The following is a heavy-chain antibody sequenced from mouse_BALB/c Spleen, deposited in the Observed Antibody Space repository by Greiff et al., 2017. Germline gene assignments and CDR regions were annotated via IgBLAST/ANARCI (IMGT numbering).Heavy chain of an antibody. J-gene: IGHJ4*01. CDR1: GFAFSSYD. V-gene: IGHV5-12-1*01. D-gene: IGHD1-2*01. CDR2: ISSGGGST. CDR3: ARDEGYYGYDYYAMDY. Sequence: EVQLVESGGGLVKPGGSLKLSCAASGFAFSSYDMSWVRQTPEKRLEWVAYISSGGGSTYYPDTVKGRFTISRDNAKNTLYLQMSSLKSEDTAMYYCARDEGYYGYDYYAMDYWGQGTSVTVSS.